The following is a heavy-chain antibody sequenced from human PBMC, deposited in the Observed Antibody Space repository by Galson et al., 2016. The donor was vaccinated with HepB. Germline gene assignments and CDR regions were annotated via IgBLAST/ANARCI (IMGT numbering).Heavy chain of an antibody. Sequence: SLRLSCAASGFTFSGSTMNWVRQAPGKGLEWVSYIDYWSSTIYYADSVKGRFTISRANAMNSLYLQMNTLRDEDTAVYYCARLSTYRYPSVDYWGQGTLVTVSS. CDR3: ARLSTYRYPSVDY. V-gene: IGHV3-48*02. J-gene: IGHJ4*02. CDR2: IDYWSSTI. D-gene: IGHD1-26*01. CDR1: GFTFSGST.